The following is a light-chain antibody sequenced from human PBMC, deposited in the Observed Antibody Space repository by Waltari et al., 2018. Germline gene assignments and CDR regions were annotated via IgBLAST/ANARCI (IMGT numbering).Light chain of an antibody. CDR3: SSYTGSSTWV. CDR2: DVT. CDR1: SSDVGDYNY. Sequence: QSALTQPASVSGSPGQAITISCTGTSSDVGDYNYVSWYPQYPGKATKLMIYDVTRRPSGGARRFAGSKSGNTASLTISGLQAEDEAEYYCSSYTGSSTWVFGGGTKLTVL. J-gene: IGLJ3*02. V-gene: IGLV2-14*03.